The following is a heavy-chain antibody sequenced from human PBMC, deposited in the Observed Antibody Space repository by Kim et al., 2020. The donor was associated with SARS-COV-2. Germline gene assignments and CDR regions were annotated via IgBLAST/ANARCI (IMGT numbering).Heavy chain of an antibody. J-gene: IGHJ5*02. Sequence: SETLSLTCTVSGGSISSSSYYWGWIRQPPGKGLEWIGSIYYSGSTYYNPSLKSRVTISVDTSKNQFSLKLSSVTAADTAVYYCARASGEWLSEVYDWFDPWGQGTLVTVSS. V-gene: IGHV4-39*01. CDR1: GGSISSSSYY. CDR3: ARASGEWLSEVYDWFDP. CDR2: IYYSGST. D-gene: IGHD3-3*01.